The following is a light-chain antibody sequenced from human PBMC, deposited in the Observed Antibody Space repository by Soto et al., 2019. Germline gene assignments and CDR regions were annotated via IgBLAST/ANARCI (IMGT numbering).Light chain of an antibody. CDR3: ETWDSNTHWV. V-gene: IGLV4-60*02. CDR2: LEGSGSY. CDR1: SGHSSYI. J-gene: IGLJ3*02. Sequence: QHVLTQSSSASASLGSSVKLTCTLSSGHSSYIIAWHQQQPGKAPRYLMKLEGSGSYNKGSGVPDRFSGSSSGADRYLTISNLQFEDEADYYCETWDSNTHWVFGGGTKLTVL.